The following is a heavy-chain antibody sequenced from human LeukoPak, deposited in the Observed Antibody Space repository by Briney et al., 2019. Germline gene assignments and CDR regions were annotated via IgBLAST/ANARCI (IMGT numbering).Heavy chain of an antibody. CDR2: INHSGST. V-gene: IGHV4-34*01. Sequence: SETLSLTCAVYGGSFSGYYWSWIRQPPGKGLEWIGEINHSGSTNYNPSLKSRVTISVDTSKNQFSLKLNSVTAADTAVYYCASSPWYSSGPCFWGQGTMVTVSS. CDR3: ASSPWYSSGPCF. D-gene: IGHD6-19*01. J-gene: IGHJ3*01. CDR1: GGSFSGYY.